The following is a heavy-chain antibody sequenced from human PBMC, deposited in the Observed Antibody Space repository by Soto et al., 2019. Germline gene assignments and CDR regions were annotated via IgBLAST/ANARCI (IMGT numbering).Heavy chain of an antibody. CDR1: GFSLSTSGVG. CDR2: IYWDDDK. V-gene: IGHV2-5*02. CDR3: AHSEMYYDILTGYSYYFDY. D-gene: IGHD3-9*01. Sequence: QITLKESGPTLVKPTQTLTLTCTFSGFSLSTSGVGVGWIRQPPGKALEWLALIYWDDDKRYSPSLKSRLNITKDTSKNHVILTMTNMDPVDTATYYCAHSEMYYDILTGYSYYFDYWGQGTLVTVSS. J-gene: IGHJ4*02.